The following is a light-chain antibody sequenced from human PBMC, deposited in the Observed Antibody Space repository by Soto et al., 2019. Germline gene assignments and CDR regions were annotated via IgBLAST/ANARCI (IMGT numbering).Light chain of an antibody. CDR2: GNS. J-gene: IGLJ3*02. V-gene: IGLV1-40*01. CDR3: QSYDSSLWFKV. Sequence: QAVVTQPPSVSGAPGQRVTISCTGSSSNIGAGYDVHWYQQLPGTAPKLLIYGNSNRPSGVPDRFSGSKSGTSASLAITGLQAEDEADYYCQSYDSSLWFKVFGGGTKVTVL. CDR1: SSNIGAGYD.